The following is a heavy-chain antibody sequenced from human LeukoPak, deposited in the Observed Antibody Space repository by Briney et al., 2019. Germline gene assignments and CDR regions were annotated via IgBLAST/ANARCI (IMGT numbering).Heavy chain of an antibody. V-gene: IGHV3-7*01. CDR2: IRGDESRK. Sequence: HTGGSLRLSCAASGFSFSNYWMTWLRQAPGKGLEWVANIRGDESRKYYLDSVTGRFTISRDNAKNSLYLQMNSLRAEDTAVYYCARDANYHVSSDYYDAFDIWGQGTMVTVSS. J-gene: IGHJ3*02. CDR1: GFSFSNYW. D-gene: IGHD3-22*01. CDR3: ARDANYHVSSDYYDAFDI.